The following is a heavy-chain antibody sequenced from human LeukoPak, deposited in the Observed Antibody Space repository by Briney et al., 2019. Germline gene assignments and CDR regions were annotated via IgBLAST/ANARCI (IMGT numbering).Heavy chain of an antibody. Sequence: PGWSLRLSCAASGFTFSSYSMNWVRQDPGKGLEWVSSISSSSSYIYYADSVKGRFTISRDNAKNSLYLQMNSLRAEDTAVYYCARDRRISSGWSPLYYFDYWGQGTLVTVSS. V-gene: IGHV3-21*01. CDR2: ISSSSSYI. D-gene: IGHD6-19*01. CDR3: ARDRRISSGWSPLYYFDY. J-gene: IGHJ4*02. CDR1: GFTFSSYS.